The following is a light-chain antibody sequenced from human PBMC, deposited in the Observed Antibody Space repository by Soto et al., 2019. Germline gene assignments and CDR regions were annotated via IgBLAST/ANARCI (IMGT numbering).Light chain of an antibody. J-gene: IGKJ3*01. V-gene: IGKV3-20*01. CDR2: GTS. CDR1: QSVSSKY. Sequence: EIVLTQSPGTLSLSPGERATLSCRASQSVSSKYLAWYQQKPGQAPRVLIYGTSIRASGVPERFSGGGSGTDFTLPITRLEPEDFAVYSCQQYGSSLFTFGPGTKVDFK. CDR3: QQYGSSLFT.